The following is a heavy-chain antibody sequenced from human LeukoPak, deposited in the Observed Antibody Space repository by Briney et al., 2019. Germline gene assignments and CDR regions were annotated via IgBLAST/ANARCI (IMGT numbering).Heavy chain of an antibody. J-gene: IGHJ5*02. CDR2: MYYSGST. CDR3: ARPYYYDSRIDP. CDR1: GGSISSGDYY. D-gene: IGHD3-22*01. V-gene: IGHV4-30-4*01. Sequence: DPSETLSLTCTVSGGSISSGDYYWSWIRQPPGKGLEWIGYMYYSGSTYYNPSLKSRVTISVDTSKNQFSLKLSSVTAADTAVYYCARPYYYDSRIDPWGQGTLVTVSS.